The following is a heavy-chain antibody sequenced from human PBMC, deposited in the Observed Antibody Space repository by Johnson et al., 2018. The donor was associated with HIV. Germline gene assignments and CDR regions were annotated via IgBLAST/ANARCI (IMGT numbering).Heavy chain of an antibody. J-gene: IGHJ3*02. V-gene: IGHV3-13*01. CDR3: ARRSITSDGFDI. Sequence: VQLVESGGGVVQPGRSLRLSCEASGFTLGSYDMHWVRQAAGKGLEWVSEIDSDGETYYPASVKGRFTTSRENYKNSFYLHMNSLRAGDTAVYYCARRSITSDGFDIWGQGTMVSASS. CDR2: IDSDGET. CDR1: GFTLGSYD. D-gene: IGHD2-2*01.